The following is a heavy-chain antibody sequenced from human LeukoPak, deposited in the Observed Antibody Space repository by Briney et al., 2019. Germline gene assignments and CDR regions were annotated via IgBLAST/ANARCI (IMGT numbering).Heavy chain of an antibody. CDR3: ARGTKTPIYYDFWSGPLNWFDP. CDR1: GGSFSGYY. J-gene: IGHJ5*02. D-gene: IGHD3-3*01. CDR2: INHSGST. V-gene: IGHV4-34*01. Sequence: PSETLSLTCAVYGGSFSGYYWSWIRQPPGKGLEWIGEINHSGSTNYNPSLKSRVTISVDTSKNQFPLKLSSVTAADTAVYYCARGTKTPIYYDFWSGPLNWFDPWGQGTLVTVSS.